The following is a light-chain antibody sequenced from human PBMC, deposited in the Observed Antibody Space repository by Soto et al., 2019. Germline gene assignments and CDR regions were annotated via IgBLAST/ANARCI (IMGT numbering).Light chain of an antibody. CDR1: QDINKF. CDR3: QQYDNYDIT. J-gene: IGKJ5*01. Sequence: DIQMTQSPSSLSASVGDTVTITCQASQDINKFLNWYQQNPGKAPKLLIYDVSNLETGVPSRFSGSGSETHFTLTINSLQPEDIATYYCQQYDNYDITFGQGTRLDIK. CDR2: DVS. V-gene: IGKV1-33*01.